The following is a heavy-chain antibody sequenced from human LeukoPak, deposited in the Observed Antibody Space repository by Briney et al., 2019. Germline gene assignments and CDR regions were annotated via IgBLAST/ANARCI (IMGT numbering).Heavy chain of an antibody. J-gene: IGHJ4*02. CDR2: IYYGGST. Sequence: SQTLSLTCTVSGGSISSGGYYWSWIRQHPGTGLEWIGSIYYGGSTYYNPSLKSRVTISVDTSKNQFSLKLSSVTAADTAVYYCARLWYSSGWLDYWGQGTVVTVSS. CDR1: GGSISSGGYY. CDR3: ARLWYSSGWLDY. V-gene: IGHV4-30-2*03. D-gene: IGHD6-19*01.